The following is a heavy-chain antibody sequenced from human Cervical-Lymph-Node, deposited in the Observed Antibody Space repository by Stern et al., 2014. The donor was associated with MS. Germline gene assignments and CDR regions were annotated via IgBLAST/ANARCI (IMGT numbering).Heavy chain of an antibody. J-gene: IGHJ5*01. CDR1: GGSISTSSAGNY. CDR2: IHYSGNT. V-gene: IGHV4-31*03. D-gene: IGHD3-3*01. Sequence: QVQLQESGPGLVKPSQTLSLTCTVSGGSISTSSAGNYWSWIRQHPGKGLEWIAYIHYSGNTYYPPSLKTRVSISMDTSKNQFFLKLTSVTAADTAVYYCAQQSGGYYTIDSWGQGTLVTVSS. CDR3: AQQSGGYYTIDS.